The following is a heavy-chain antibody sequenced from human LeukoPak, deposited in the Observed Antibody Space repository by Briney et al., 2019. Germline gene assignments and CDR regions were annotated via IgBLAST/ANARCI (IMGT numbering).Heavy chain of an antibody. Sequence: SETLSLTCAVYGDSFTTYYWSWIRQSPGKGLEWIGEVNHSGSTKCNPSLKSRITISVDTSKNQFSVKLNSVTAADTAVYYCARQGSESRIFDYWGQGTLVTVSS. J-gene: IGHJ4*02. D-gene: IGHD3-10*01. V-gene: IGHV4-34*01. CDR3: ARQGSESRIFDY. CDR1: GDSFTTYY. CDR2: VNHSGST.